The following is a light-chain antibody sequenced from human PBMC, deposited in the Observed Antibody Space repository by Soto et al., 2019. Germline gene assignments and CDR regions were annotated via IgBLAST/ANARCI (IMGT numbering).Light chain of an antibody. CDR1: QSVSSTF. Sequence: EIVLTQSPGTLSLSPGDSATLSCRASQSVSSTFLAWYQHKPGRPPRLLIHVASSRATGIPDRFSGSGSGTDFTLTISRLEPEDFAVYYCQQYSSSPSFSFGPGTKVDIK. CDR3: QQYSSSPSFS. J-gene: IGKJ3*01. CDR2: VAS. V-gene: IGKV3-20*01.